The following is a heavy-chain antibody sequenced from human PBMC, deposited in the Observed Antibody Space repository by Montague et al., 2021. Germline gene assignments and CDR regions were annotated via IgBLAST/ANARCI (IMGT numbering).Heavy chain of an antibody. J-gene: IGHJ4*02. CDR2: INSDGSST. CDR3: ARQATVTTEVGWNYFDY. CDR1: GFTFSRYW. Sequence: SLRLSCVASGFTFSRYWMHWVRQAPGKGLVWVSRINSDGSSTSYADSVKGRFTISRDNAKNTLYLQMNSLRAEDTAVYYCARQATVTTEVGWNYFDYWGQGTLVTVSS. V-gene: IGHV3-74*01. D-gene: IGHD4-17*01.